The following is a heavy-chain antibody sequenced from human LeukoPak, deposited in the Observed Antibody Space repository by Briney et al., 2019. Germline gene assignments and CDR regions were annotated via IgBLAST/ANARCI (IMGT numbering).Heavy chain of an antibody. Sequence: GGSLRLSCAASGFTFSGYGMHWVRQAPGKGLEWVAVIWYDGSNKYYADSVKGRFTISRDNSKNTLYLQMNSLRTEDTAVYYCARDVQWRFDYWGQGTLVTVSS. D-gene: IGHD6-19*01. CDR1: GFTFSGYG. CDR3: ARDVQWRFDY. V-gene: IGHV3-33*01. J-gene: IGHJ4*02. CDR2: IWYDGSNK.